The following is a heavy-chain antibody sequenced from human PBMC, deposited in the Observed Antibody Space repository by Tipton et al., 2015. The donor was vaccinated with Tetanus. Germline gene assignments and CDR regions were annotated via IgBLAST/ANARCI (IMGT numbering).Heavy chain of an antibody. CDR3: ARHSSLKALNY. CDR1: GGSISTGGYS. CDR2: IYHSGST. J-gene: IGHJ4*02. V-gene: IGHV4-30-2*01. Sequence: TLSLTCVVSGGSISTGGYSWSWFRQPPGKGLEWIGYIYHSGSTYYNPSLKSRVTISVNMSKKQFSLELSSVTVADTAVYYCARHSSLKALNYWGQGTLVTASS. D-gene: IGHD3-9*01.